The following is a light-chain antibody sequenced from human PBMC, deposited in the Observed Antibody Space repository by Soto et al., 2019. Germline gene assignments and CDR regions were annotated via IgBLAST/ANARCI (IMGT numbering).Light chain of an antibody. CDR3: TSYTSSSTWV. J-gene: IGLJ3*02. CDR2: EVS. CDR1: TSDVGGYNY. Sequence: QSVLTQPASVSGSPGQSITISCTGTTSDVGGYNYVSWFQQYPGKAPNLKIYEVSNRPSGVSNRFSGSKSGNTASLTISDLQAEDEADYYCTSYTSSSTWVFGGGTKLTVL. V-gene: IGLV2-14*01.